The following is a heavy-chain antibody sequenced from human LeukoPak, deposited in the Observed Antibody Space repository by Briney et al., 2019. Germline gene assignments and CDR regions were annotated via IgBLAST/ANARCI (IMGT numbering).Heavy chain of an antibody. J-gene: IGHJ4*02. CDR1: GFTFSSYG. D-gene: IGHD2-2*01. Sequence: PGGSLRLSCAASGFTFSSYGMHWVRQAPGKGLEWVSATSGSGGNTYYADSVKGRFTISRDNSKNTLFLQMNSLRAEDTAVYYCAKQRQYCSSTSCCRGSFDAWGQGTLVTVSS. CDR3: AKQRQYCSSTSCCRGSFDA. CDR2: TSGSGGNT. V-gene: IGHV3-23*01.